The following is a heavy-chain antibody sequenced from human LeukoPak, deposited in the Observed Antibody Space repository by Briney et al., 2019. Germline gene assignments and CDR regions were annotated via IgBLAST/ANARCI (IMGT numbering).Heavy chain of an antibody. CDR1: GYTFTSYG. D-gene: IGHD2-21*02. Sequence: SVKVSCKASGYTFTSYGISWVRQAPGQGLEWMGGIIPIFGTANYAQKFQGRVTITADESTSTAYMELSSLRSEDTAVYYCARVSGGGVTSNWFDPWGQGTLVTVSS. CDR2: IIPIFGTA. CDR3: ARVSGGGVTSNWFDP. V-gene: IGHV1-69*13. J-gene: IGHJ5*02.